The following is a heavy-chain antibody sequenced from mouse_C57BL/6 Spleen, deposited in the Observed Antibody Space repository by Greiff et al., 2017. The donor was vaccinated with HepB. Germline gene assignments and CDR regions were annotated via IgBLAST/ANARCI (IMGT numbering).Heavy chain of an antibody. J-gene: IGHJ1*03. D-gene: IGHD1-1*01. Sequence: VQLQQSGPELVKPGASVKISCKASGYAFSSSWMNWVKQRPGKGPEWIGRNYPVDGDTNYNGKFKGKATLTADKSLSTAYMQLSSLTSEDSAVYFWVTVYGSSYRYFDVWGTGTTVTVSS. CDR1: GYAFSSSW. CDR2: NYPVDGDT. CDR3: VTVYGSSYRYFDV. V-gene: IGHV1-82*01.